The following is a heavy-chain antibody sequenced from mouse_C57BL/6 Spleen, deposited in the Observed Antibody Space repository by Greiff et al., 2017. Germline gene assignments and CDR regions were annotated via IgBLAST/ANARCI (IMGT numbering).Heavy chain of an antibody. CDR3: TGITRFAY. CDR2: IDPETGGT. D-gene: IGHD1-1*01. J-gene: IGHJ3*01. CDR1: GYTFTDYE. V-gene: IGHV1-15*01. Sequence: QVQLKQSGAELVRPGASVTLSCKASGYTFTDYEMHWVKQTPVHGLEWIGAIDPETGGTAYNQKFKGKAILTADKSSSTAYMELRSLTSEDSAVYYCTGITRFAYWGQGTLVTVSA.